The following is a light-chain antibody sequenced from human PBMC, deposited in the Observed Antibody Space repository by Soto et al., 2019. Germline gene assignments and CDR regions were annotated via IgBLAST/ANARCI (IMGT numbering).Light chain of an antibody. CDR3: GVWDSSLTAAV. Sequence: QSVLTQPPSVSAAPGQTVTISCSGSRSNVGDNSVSWFQQLPGTAPKLLIYDNNSRPSGIPDRFSGSKSGTSATLGITGLRTADEADYYCGVWDSSLTAAVFGRGTQLTVL. CDR2: DNN. CDR1: RSNVGDNS. V-gene: IGLV1-51*01. J-gene: IGLJ7*01.